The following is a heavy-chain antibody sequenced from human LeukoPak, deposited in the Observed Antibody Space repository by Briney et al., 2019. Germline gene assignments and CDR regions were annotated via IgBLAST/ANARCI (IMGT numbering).Heavy chain of an antibody. CDR2: ISSSSSSI. V-gene: IGHV3-21*01. CDR3: ARDEEDCSSTSCYTGRSY. D-gene: IGHD2-2*02. J-gene: IGHJ4*02. Sequence: GGSLRLSCAASGFTFNSYSMNWVRQAPGKGLEWVSSISSSSSSIYYADSVKGRFTISRDNSKNTLYLQMNSLRAEDTAVYYCARDEEDCSSTSCYTGRSYWGQGTLVTVSS. CDR1: GFTFNSYS.